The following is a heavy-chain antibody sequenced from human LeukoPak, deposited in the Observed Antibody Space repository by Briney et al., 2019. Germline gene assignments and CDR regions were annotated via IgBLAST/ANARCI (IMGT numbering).Heavy chain of an antibody. V-gene: IGHV3-30*18. CDR2: ISYDGSNK. CDR3: AKYGTFGSSSSAFDY. J-gene: IGHJ4*02. CDR1: GFCFSSYG. Sequence: PGRSLRLSCAASGFCFSSYGMHLVRQAPGTGLEWVAVISYDGSNKYYADSVKGRFTISRDNSKNTLYLQMNSLRAEDTAVYYCAKYGTFGSSSSAFDYWGQGTLVTVSS. D-gene: IGHD6-13*01.